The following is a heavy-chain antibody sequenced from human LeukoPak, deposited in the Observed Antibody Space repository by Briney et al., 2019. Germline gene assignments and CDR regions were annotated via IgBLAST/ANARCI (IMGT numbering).Heavy chain of an antibody. J-gene: IGHJ4*02. Sequence: PSETLSLTCAVSGYSISSGYYWGWIRQPPGKRLEWIGSIYHSGSTYYNPSLKSRVTISVDTSKNQFSLKLSSVTAADTAVYYCARDSGSGWPIDYWGQGTLVTVSS. CDR2: IYHSGST. CDR3: ARDSGSGWPIDY. V-gene: IGHV4-38-2*02. D-gene: IGHD6-19*01. CDR1: GYSISSGYY.